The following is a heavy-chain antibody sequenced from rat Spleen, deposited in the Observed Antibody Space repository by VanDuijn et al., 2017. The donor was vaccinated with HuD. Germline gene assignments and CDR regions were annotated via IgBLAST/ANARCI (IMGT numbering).Heavy chain of an antibody. CDR3: VRANRESYAHFDY. CDR1: GFSLTSYH. D-gene: IGHD1-12*01. CDR2: IWTGGST. V-gene: IGHV2-43*01. Sequence: QVQLKESGPGLVQPSQTLSLTCTVSGFSLTSYHVSWVRQPPGKGLEWMGVIWTGGSTAYNSSFKSRLSVSREISKSQVFLRRNSLQTEDTATYYCVRANRESYAHFDYWGQGVLVTVSS. J-gene: IGHJ2*01.